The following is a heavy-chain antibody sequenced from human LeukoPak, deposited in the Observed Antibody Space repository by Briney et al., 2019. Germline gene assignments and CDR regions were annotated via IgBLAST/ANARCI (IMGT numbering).Heavy chain of an antibody. Sequence: SETLSLTCTVSGGSISSYYWSWIRQPPGRGLEWIGYIYYSGSTNYNPSLKSRVTISVDTSKNQFSLKLTSVTAADTAVYYCARGVQYTAMVTGFDYWGQGTLVTVSS. J-gene: IGHJ4*02. CDR3: ARGVQYTAMVTGFDY. D-gene: IGHD5-18*01. CDR1: GGSISSYY. V-gene: IGHV4-59*01. CDR2: IYYSGST.